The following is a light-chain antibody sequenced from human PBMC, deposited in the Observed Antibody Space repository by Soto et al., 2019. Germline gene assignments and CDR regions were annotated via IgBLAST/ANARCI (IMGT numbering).Light chain of an antibody. CDR2: GAS. CDR1: QGISSV. CDR3: QQLNSFPIA. V-gene: IGKV1-13*02. Sequence: AIQLTQSPSSLSASVGDRVTITCRASQGISSVLAWYQKKPGRAPKLLIYGASTLQSGFPSRFSGSGSGTDLSLTISSLQAEDFATSYCQQLNSFPIAFGPGTKVEIQ. J-gene: IGKJ3*01.